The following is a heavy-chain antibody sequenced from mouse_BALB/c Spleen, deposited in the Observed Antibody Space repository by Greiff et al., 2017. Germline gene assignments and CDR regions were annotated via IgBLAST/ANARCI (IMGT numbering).Heavy chain of an antibody. Sequence: VKLQQSGPGLVQPSQSLSITCTVSGFSLTSYGVHWVRQSPGKGLEWLGVIWSGGSTDYNAAFISRLSISKDNSKSQVFFKMNSLQANDTAIYYCARNWGYYGLSWFAYWGQGTLVTVSA. CDR2: IWSGGST. CDR1: GFSLTSYG. V-gene: IGHV2-2*02. J-gene: IGHJ3*01. D-gene: IGHD1-2*01. CDR3: ARNWGYYGLSWFAY.